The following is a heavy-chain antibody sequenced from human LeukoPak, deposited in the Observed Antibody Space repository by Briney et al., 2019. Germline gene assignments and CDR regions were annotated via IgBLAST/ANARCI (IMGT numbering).Heavy chain of an antibody. CDR3: ARDTGGGSTFMDV. CDR2: INPNSGGT. Sequence: ASVKASCKASRYTFTGYYMHWVRQAPGQGLEWMGWINPNSGGTNYAQKFQGRVTMTRDTSISTAYMELSRLRSDDTAVYYCARDTGGGSTFMDVWGQGTTVTVSS. CDR1: RYTFTGYY. D-gene: IGHD5/OR15-5a*01. J-gene: IGHJ6*02. V-gene: IGHV1-2*02.